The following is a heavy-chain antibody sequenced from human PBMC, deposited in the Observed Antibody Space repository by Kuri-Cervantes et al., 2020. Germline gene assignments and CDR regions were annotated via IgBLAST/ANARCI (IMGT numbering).Heavy chain of an antibody. V-gene: IGHV1-69*13. D-gene: IGHD3-3*01. Sequence: SVKVSCKASGCTFSSYAISWVRQAPGQGLEWMGGIIPIFGTANYEQKFQGRVTITADDSTSKAYMELSSLSSDDTAVYYFSTEFSTIFRVGEAFYYYGMDVWGQGTTVTVSS. CDR1: GCTFSSYA. CDR3: STEFSTIFRVGEAFYYYGMDV. CDR2: IIPIFGTA. J-gene: IGHJ6*02.